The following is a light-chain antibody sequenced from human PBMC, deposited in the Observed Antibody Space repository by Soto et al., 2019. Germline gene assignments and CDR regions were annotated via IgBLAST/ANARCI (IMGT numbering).Light chain of an antibody. CDR3: QQYRT. CDR1: QSVSSN. CDR2: GAS. Sequence: EIVMTQSPATLSVSPGERATLSCRASQSVSSNLAWYQQNPGQAPRLLIYGASTRATGIPARFSGSGSGTEFTLTISSLQSEDFAVYYCQQYRTFGQGTKVE. J-gene: IGKJ1*01. V-gene: IGKV3-15*01.